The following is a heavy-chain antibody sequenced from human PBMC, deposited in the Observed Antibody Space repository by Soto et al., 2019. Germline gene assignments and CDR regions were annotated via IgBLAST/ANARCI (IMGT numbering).Heavy chain of an antibody. D-gene: IGHD4-17*01. CDR3: AKSTTVPRYFDL. CDR2: ISGSGGST. Sequence: GGSLRLSCAASGFTFSSYAMSWVRQAPGKGLEWVSAISGSGGSTYYADSVKGRFTISRDNSKNTLYLQMNGLRAEDTAVYYCAKSTTVPRYFDLWGRGTLVTVSS. CDR1: GFTFSSYA. J-gene: IGHJ2*01. V-gene: IGHV3-23*01.